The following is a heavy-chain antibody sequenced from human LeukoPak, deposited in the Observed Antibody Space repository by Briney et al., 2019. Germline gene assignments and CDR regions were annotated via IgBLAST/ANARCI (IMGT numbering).Heavy chain of an antibody. D-gene: IGHD6-19*01. CDR2: IYYSGST. J-gene: IGHJ4*02. CDR3: ARGGWYVSFGFDY. Sequence: PSETLSLTCTVSGGSISSSSYYWGWIRQPPGKGLEWIGSIYYSGSTYYNPSLKSRVTISVDTSKNQFSLKLSSVTAADTAVYYCARGGWYVSFGFDYWGQGTLVTVSS. V-gene: IGHV4-39*01. CDR1: GGSISSSSYY.